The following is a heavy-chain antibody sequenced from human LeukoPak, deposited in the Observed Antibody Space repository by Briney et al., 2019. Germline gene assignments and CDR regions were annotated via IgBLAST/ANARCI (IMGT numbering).Heavy chain of an antibody. D-gene: IGHD3-10*01. CDR3: ARDTHEYGSGSYYDDTFDS. CDR2: MHHSGKA. J-gene: IGHJ3*02. V-gene: IGHV4-59*01. CDR1: GGSISSCY. Sequence: SETLSLTCTVSGGSISSCYWSWVRQPPGKGLEWVGYMHHSGKANSNPSLKSRVTISVDTSKNQVSLKLSSVTAADTAVYYCARDTHEYGSGSYYDDTFDSWGQGTLVTVSS.